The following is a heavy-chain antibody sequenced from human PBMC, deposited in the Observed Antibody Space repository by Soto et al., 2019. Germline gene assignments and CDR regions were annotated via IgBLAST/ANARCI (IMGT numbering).Heavy chain of an antibody. J-gene: IGHJ5*02. CDR1: GSTFSSYA. CDR3: ARDSELELRIGRWFDP. Sequence: QVQLVQSGAEVKKPGSSVKVSCKASGSTFSSYAISWVRQAPGQGLEWMGGIIPIFGTANYAQKFQGRVTITADESTSTAYMELSSMRSEDTAVYYCARDSELELRIGRWFDPWGQGTLVTVSS. V-gene: IGHV1-69*12. CDR2: IIPIFGTA. D-gene: IGHD1-7*01.